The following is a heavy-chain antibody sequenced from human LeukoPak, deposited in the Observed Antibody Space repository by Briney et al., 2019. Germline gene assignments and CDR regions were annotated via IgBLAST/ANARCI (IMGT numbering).Heavy chain of an antibody. V-gene: IGHV1-69*05. Sequence: SVKVSCKASGGTFSSYAISWVRQAPGQGLEWMGGIIPIFGTANYAQNFQVRVTITTDESTSTASLELSSLRSRDTAVYYCSKTYPIDAFYTWGQGEMVTASS. CDR1: GGTFSSYA. CDR2: IIPIFGTA. CDR3: SKTYPIDAFYT. J-gene: IGHJ3*02.